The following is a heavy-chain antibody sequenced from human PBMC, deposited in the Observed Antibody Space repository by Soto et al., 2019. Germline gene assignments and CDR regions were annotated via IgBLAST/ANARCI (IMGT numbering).Heavy chain of an antibody. CDR3: ARDTRYGDDAFDI. J-gene: IGHJ3*02. CDR2: ISSSGSTI. D-gene: IGHD4-17*01. Sequence: GGSLRLSCAASGFTFSDYYMSWIRQAPGKGLEWVSYISSSGSTIYYADSVKGRFTISRDNAKNSLYLQMNSLRAEDTAVYYCARDTRYGDDAFDIWGQGTMVTVSS. CDR1: GFTFSDYY. V-gene: IGHV3-11*01.